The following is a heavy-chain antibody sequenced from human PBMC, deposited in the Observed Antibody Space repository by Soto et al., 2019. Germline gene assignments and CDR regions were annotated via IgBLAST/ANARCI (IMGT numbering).Heavy chain of an antibody. CDR2: IWYDGSNK. D-gene: IGHD4-17*01. CDR3: AKAPDYGPIFWADGMDV. CDR1: GFTFSSYG. J-gene: IGHJ6*02. Sequence: PGGSLRLSCAASGFTFSSYGMHWVRQAPGKGLEWVAVIWYDGSNKYYADSVKGRFTISRDNSKNTLYLQMNSLRAEDTAVYYCAKAPDYGPIFWADGMDVWGQGTTVTVSS. V-gene: IGHV3-33*06.